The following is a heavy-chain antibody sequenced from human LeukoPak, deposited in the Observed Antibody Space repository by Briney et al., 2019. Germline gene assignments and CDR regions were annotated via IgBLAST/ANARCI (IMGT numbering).Heavy chain of an antibody. Sequence: GGSLRLSCAASGFTFSSYSMNWVRQAPGKGLEWVSSISSSSSYIYYADSVKGRFTISRDNAKNSLYLQMNSLRAEDTAVYYCARGRYGDYTLDYWGQGTLVTVSS. D-gene: IGHD4-17*01. V-gene: IGHV3-21*01. CDR3: ARGRYGDYTLDY. J-gene: IGHJ4*02. CDR1: GFTFSSYS. CDR2: ISSSSSYI.